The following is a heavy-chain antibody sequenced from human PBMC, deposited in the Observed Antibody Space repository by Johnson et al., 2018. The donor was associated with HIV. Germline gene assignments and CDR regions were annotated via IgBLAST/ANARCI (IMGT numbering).Heavy chain of an antibody. J-gene: IGHJ3*02. V-gene: IGHV3-53*01. CDR1: GFTVSGNY. D-gene: IGHD6-19*01. Sequence: VQLVESGGGLIQPGGSLRLSCVASGFTVSGNYMSWVRQAPGKGLEWVSVMYSGGSTYYADSVKGRFTISRDNSKNSLYLQMNSLRVEDTALYYCAKDIRYSSGWNAFDIWGQGTMVTVSS. CDR2: MYSGGST. CDR3: AKDIRYSSGWNAFDI.